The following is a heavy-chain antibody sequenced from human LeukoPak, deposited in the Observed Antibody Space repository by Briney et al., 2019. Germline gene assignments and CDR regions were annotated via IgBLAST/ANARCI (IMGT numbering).Heavy chain of an antibody. V-gene: IGHV4-59*01. J-gene: IGHJ4*02. CDR2: IHHSGST. Sequence: SETLSLTCSVSGDSISGYYWSWIRQPPGKTPEWIAYIHHSGSTEYNPSLRSRVTMSVDTSKNQVSLKLSSVTAADTAMYYCAREGYDSSGYCLDYWGQGTLVTVSS. D-gene: IGHD3-22*01. CDR1: GDSISGYY. CDR3: AREGYDSSGYCLDY.